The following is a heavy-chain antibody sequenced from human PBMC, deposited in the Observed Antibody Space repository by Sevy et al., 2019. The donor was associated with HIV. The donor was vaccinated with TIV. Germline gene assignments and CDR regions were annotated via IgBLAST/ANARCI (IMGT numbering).Heavy chain of an antibody. V-gene: IGHV3-30*03. Sequence: GGSLRLSCAASGVTFSSYGIHWVRQAPGKGLEWVAVISYDGSKKNHAESMKGRFTISRDNSKNTLDLEMSSLRPDDTAVYYCAHSSGLYGYYYGMDVWGHGTTVTVSS. CDR3: AHSSGLYGYYYGMDV. CDR2: ISYDGSKK. D-gene: IGHD3-3*01. J-gene: IGHJ6*02. CDR1: GVTFSSYG.